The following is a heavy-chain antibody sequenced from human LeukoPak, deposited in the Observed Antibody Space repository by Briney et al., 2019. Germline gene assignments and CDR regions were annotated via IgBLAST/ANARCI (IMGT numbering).Heavy chain of an antibody. CDR1: GGAFSGYY. J-gene: IGHJ4*02. V-gene: IGHV4-34*01. CDR2: IYSSGST. CDR3: VKSGGYGLIDY. D-gene: IGHD1-26*01. Sequence: SETLCLSCAAYGGAFSGYYWSWIRQPPGKGLEWIGNIYSSGSTSYNASPQSRVTISIDTSYNHSSLRHSSVRAADTAMYYCVKSGGYGLIDYWGQGTRVTVSS.